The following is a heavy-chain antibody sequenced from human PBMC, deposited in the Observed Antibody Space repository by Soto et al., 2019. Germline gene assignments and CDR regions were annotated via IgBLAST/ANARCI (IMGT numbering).Heavy chain of an antibody. V-gene: IGHV1-3*01. J-gene: IGHJ4*02. CDR1: GYTFTSYA. CDR2: INAGNGNT. D-gene: IGHD5-12*01. CDR3: ARNVVATIQLDY. Sequence: ASVKVSCKASGYTFTSYAMHWVRQAPGQRLEWMGWINAGNGNTKYSQKFQGRVTITRDTSANTAYMELSSLTSEDTAVYYCARNVVATIQLDYWGQGTLVTVSS.